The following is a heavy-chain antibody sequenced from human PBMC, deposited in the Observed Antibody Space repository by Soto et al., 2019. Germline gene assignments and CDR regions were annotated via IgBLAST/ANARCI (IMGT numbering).Heavy chain of an antibody. CDR3: ARHGTGIAVDYYGMDV. V-gene: IGHV5-51*01. CDR1: GYSFTSYW. CDR2: IYPGDSDT. Sequence: PGESLKISCMGSGYSFTSYWIGWVRQMPGKGLEWMGIIYPGDSDTRYSPSFQGQVTISADKSISTAYLQWSSLKASDTAMYYCARHGTGIAVDYYGMDVWGQGTTVTVPS. J-gene: IGHJ6*02. D-gene: IGHD1-1*01.